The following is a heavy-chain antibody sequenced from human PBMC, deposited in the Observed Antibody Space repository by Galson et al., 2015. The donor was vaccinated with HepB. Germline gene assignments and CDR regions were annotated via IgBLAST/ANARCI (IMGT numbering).Heavy chain of an antibody. CDR3: ATVAIFGVVNPNYFDY. Sequence: SVKVSCKVSGYTLTELSMHWVRQAPGKGLEWMGGFDPEDGETIYAQKFQGRVTMTEDTSTDTAYMELCSLRSEDTAVYYCATVAIFGVVNPNYFDYWGQGTLVTVSS. V-gene: IGHV1-24*01. CDR2: FDPEDGET. D-gene: IGHD3-3*01. CDR1: GYTLTELS. J-gene: IGHJ4*02.